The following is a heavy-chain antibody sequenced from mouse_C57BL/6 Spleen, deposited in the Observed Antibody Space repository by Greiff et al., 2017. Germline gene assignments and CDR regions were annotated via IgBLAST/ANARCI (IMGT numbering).Heavy chain of an antibody. D-gene: IGHD2-12*01. J-gene: IGHJ4*01. CDR3: ASTLRRYAMDY. CDR1: GFSLTSYG. V-gene: IGHV2-2*01. CDR2: IWSGGST. Sequence: VMLVESGPGLVQPSQSLSITCTVSGFSLTSYGVHWVRQSPGKGLEWLGVIWSGGSTDYNAAFISRLSISKDNSKSQVFFKMNSLQADDTAIYYCASTLRRYAMDYWGQGTSVTVSS.